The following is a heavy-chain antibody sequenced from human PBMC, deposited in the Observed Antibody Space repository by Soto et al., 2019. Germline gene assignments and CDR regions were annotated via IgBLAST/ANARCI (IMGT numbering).Heavy chain of an antibody. CDR1: GDSVSSNSAA. Sequence: QVQLQESGPGLVKPSQTLSLTCAISGDSVSSNSAAWNWIRLSPSRGLEWLARTYYRSRWYNDYAVSVRSRITVNPDTSKNQFSQLTSVTPEDTAVYYCAGTTSHQWYYMDVWGKGTTVTVSS. CDR2: TYYRSRWYN. D-gene: IGHD1-7*01. V-gene: IGHV6-1*01. J-gene: IGHJ6*03. CDR3: AGTTSHQWYYMDV.